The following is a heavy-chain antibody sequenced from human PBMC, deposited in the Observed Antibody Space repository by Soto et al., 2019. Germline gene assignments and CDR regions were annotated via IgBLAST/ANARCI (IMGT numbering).Heavy chain of an antibody. CDR3: ARVVQFYDSSGYSFYYFDY. J-gene: IGHJ4*02. CDR2: IYYSRSD. CDR1: GDSINSADYY. Sequence: KASETLSLTCTVSGDSINSADYYWSWLRQPPGKGLEWIGYIYYSRSDYYNPSLGRRATITIDTSRNQFSLNLMSVTAADTAVYYRARVVQFYDSSGYSFYYFDYWGQGALVTVSS. V-gene: IGHV4-30-4*01. D-gene: IGHD3-22*01.